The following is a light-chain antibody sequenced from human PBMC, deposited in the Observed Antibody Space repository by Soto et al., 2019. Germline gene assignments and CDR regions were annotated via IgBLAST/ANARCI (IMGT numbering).Light chain of an antibody. V-gene: IGKV1-8*01. CDR2: AAF. J-gene: IGKJ1*01. CDR3: QHYTSYSEA. CDR1: QGVSSY. Sequence: AIRMTQSPSSFSASTGDRVTITCRASQGVSSYLAWYQLNPGIAPKLLIYAAFTVQSGVPSRFSGSGSGTDFTLTISCLQPDDFATYFCQHYTSYSEAFGQR.